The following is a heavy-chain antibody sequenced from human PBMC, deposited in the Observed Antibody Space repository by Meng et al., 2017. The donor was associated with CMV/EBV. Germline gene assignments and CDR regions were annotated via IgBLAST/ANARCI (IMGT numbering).Heavy chain of an antibody. D-gene: IGHD3-16*02. V-gene: IGHV4-59*01. Sequence: SETLSLTCTVSGGSISSYYWSWIRQPPGKGLEWIGYIYYSGSTNYNPSLKSRVTISVDTSKNQFSLKLSSVTAADTAVYYCARFITFGGVIVIDYWGQETLVTVSS. CDR1: GGSISSYY. CDR3: ARFITFGGVIVIDY. CDR2: IYYSGST. J-gene: IGHJ4*02.